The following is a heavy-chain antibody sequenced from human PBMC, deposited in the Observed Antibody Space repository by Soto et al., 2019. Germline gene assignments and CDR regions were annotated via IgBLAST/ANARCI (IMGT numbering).Heavy chain of an antibody. Sequence: ASVKVSCKASGYTFTSYGISWVRQAPGQGLEWMGWISAYNGNTNYAQKLQGRVTMTTDTSTSTAYMELRSLRSDDTAVYYCARDHEDCSSTSCYADYWGQGTLVTVSS. CDR1: GYTFTSYG. CDR3: ARDHEDCSSTSCYADY. J-gene: IGHJ4*02. CDR2: ISAYNGNT. V-gene: IGHV1-18*01. D-gene: IGHD2-2*01.